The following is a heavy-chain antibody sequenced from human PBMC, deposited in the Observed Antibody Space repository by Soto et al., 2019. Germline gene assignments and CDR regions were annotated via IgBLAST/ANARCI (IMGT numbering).Heavy chain of an antibody. CDR2: INHSGST. CDR1: GGSFSGYY. V-gene: IGHV4-34*01. D-gene: IGHD6-13*01. CDR3: ARGGGYSSSWPHSWYFDL. J-gene: IGHJ2*01. Sequence: QVQLQQWGAGLLKPSETLSLTCAVYGGSFSGYYWSWIRQPPGKGLEWIGEINHSGSTNDNPSLKSRVTLSVDTSKNQFSLKLSSVTAADTAVYYCARGGGYSSSWPHSWYFDLWGRGTLVTVSS.